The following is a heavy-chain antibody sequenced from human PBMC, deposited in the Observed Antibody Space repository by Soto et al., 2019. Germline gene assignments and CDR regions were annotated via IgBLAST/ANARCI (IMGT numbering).Heavy chain of an antibody. Sequence: PGGSMRLSCAASGFSLNNNYMLWVRQAPRKGLEWVAGFSGGAGIYYADSMRGRFSISRDTFKNTLYLEMNSLRAEDTAVYYCARGIAAAGAVMEHWGQGTLVTVSS. D-gene: IGHD6-13*01. CDR2: FSGGAGI. CDR3: ARGIAAAGAVMEH. CDR1: GFSLNNNY. V-gene: IGHV3-53*01. J-gene: IGHJ4*02.